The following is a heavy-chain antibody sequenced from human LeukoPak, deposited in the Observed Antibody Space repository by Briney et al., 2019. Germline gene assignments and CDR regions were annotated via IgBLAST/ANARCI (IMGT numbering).Heavy chain of an antibody. CDR3: ARDPTPTQLWFRGSFDY. D-gene: IGHD5-18*01. CDR2: ISSSRLSL. Sequence: PGGSLRLSCATSGFTFNTYSMHWVRQAPGKGLEWVSYISSSRLSLYYADSVKGRFTISRDKAKNSLYLQMNSLRAEDTAVYYCARDPTPTQLWFRGSFDYWGQGALVTVSS. V-gene: IGHV3-48*01. CDR1: GFTFNTYS. J-gene: IGHJ4*02.